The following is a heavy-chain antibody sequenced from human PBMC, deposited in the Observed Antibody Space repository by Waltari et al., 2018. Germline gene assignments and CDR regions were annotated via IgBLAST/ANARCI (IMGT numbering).Heavy chain of an antibody. Sequence: EVQLVQSGAEVKKPGATVKISCKASGYTFIDYFMHWVQPAPGKGLAWVGRIDPEDGKTVYAEKFQGRVTITADTSTDTSYLELSSLRSDDTAVYYCAPLPGGSGQTFDYWGQGTLLTVSS. CDR3: APLPGGSGQTFDY. CDR2: IDPEDGKT. CDR1: GYTFIDYF. D-gene: IGHD3-10*01. V-gene: IGHV1-69-2*01. J-gene: IGHJ4*02.